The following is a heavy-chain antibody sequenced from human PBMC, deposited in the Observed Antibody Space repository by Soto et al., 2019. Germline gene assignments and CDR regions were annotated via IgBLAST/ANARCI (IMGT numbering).Heavy chain of an antibody. CDR3: ARRTLIRQAFDI. CDR1: GGSISSYY. D-gene: IGHD3-16*01. Sequence: SETLSLTCTVSGGSISSYYWSWIRQPPGKGLEWIGYIYYSGSTNYNPSLKSRVTISVDTSKNQFSLKLSSVTAADTAVYYCARRTLIRQAFDIWGQGTMVTVS. J-gene: IGHJ3*02. V-gene: IGHV4-59*01. CDR2: IYYSGST.